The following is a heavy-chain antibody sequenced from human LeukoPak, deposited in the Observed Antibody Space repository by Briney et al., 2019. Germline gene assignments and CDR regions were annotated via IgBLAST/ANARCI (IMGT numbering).Heavy chain of an antibody. CDR1: GFTFDDYA. V-gene: IGHV3-9*01. Sequence: GRSLRLSCAASGFTFDDYAMHWVRQAPGKGLEWVSGISWNSGSIGYADSVKGRFTISRDNAKNSLYLQTNSLRAEDTALYYCAKDSRYNWNQGWFDPWGQGTLVTVSS. CDR2: ISWNSGSI. J-gene: IGHJ5*02. CDR3: AKDSRYNWNQGWFDP. D-gene: IGHD1-1*01.